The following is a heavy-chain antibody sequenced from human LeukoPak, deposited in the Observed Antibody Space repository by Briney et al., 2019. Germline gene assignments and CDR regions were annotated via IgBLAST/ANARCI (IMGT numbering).Heavy chain of an antibody. CDR3: AREGDSSGSIDAFDI. Sequence: GGSLRLSCAASGFTFSSYWMSWVRQAPGKWLEWVANIKQDGSEKYYVDSVKGRFTISRDNAKNSLYLQMNSLRAEDTAVYYCAREGDSSGSIDAFDIWGQGTMATVSS. CDR1: GFTFSSYW. D-gene: IGHD3-22*01. V-gene: IGHV3-7*01. J-gene: IGHJ3*02. CDR2: IKQDGSEK.